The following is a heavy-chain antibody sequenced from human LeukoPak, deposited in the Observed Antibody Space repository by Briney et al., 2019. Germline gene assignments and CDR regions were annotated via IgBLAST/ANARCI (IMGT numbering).Heavy chain of an antibody. J-gene: IGHJ4*02. CDR2: INPDSGGT. V-gene: IGHV1-2*02. Sequence: ASVKVSCKASGYTFNDYYMHWVRQAPGQGLEWIGRINPDSGGTDYAQKFQGRVTMTRDTSITTAYMDLSGLRSDDTAVYYCARVGPEYYYGSGPGGYFDYWGQGTLVTVSS. D-gene: IGHD3-10*01. CDR1: GYTFNDYY. CDR3: ARVGPEYYYGSGPGGYFDY.